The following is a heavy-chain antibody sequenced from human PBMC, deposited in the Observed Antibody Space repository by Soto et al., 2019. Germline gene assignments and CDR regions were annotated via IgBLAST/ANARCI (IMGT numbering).Heavy chain of an antibody. CDR3: ARFITMVRVVNGQDYYYYGMDG. CDR2: IYPGDSDT. J-gene: IGHJ6*02. CDR1: GYSFTSYW. V-gene: IGHV5-51*01. D-gene: IGHD3-10*01. Sequence: GESLKISCKGSGYSFTSYWIGWVRQMPGKGLEWMGIIYPGDSDTRYSPSFQGQVTISADKSISTAYLQWSSLKASDTAMYYCARFITMVRVVNGQDYYYYGMDGWGQGTTVTVSS.